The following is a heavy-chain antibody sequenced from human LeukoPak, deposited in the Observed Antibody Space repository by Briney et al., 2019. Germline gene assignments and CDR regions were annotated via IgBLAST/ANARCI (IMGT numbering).Heavy chain of an antibody. CDR3: PRENSYYDFWSGRTYYMDV. CDR1: GFTFSSYW. J-gene: IGHJ6*03. V-gene: IGHV3-74*01. CDR2: INSDGSST. Sequence: GGTLRLFCTASGFTFSSYWMRWVRQGPGKGLWWVSRINSDGSSTSYAASVKGGFTISRDNAKNTLYLQMNSLRAEDTAVYYRPRENSYYDFWSGRTYYMDVWGKGTTVTVSS. D-gene: IGHD3-3*01.